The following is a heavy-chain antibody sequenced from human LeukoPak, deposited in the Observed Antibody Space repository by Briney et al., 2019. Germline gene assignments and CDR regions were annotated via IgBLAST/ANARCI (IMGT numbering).Heavy chain of an antibody. Sequence: PGGSLRLSCAASGFTFSSYAISWVRQAPGQGLEWMGSIIPILGIANYAQKFQGRVTITADKSTSTAYMELSSLRSEDTAVYYCARDFNEGGGAFDIWGQGTMVTVSS. CDR1: GFTFSSYA. D-gene: IGHD1-1*01. V-gene: IGHV1-69*04. CDR2: IIPILGIA. J-gene: IGHJ3*02. CDR3: ARDFNEGGGAFDI.